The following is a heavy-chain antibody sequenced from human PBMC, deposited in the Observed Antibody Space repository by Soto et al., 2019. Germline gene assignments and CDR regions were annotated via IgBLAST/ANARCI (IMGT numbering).Heavy chain of an antibody. CDR1: GFTLSSYG. D-gene: IGHD4-17*01. V-gene: IGHV3-33*01. J-gene: IGHJ4*02. Sequence: GGSLRLSCAASGFTLSSYGMHWVRQAPGKGLEWVAVIWYDGSNKYYADSVKGRFTISRDNSKNTLYLQMNSLRAEDTAVYYCARTPNDYGDYYFDYWGQGTLVTVSS. CDR2: IWYDGSNK. CDR3: ARTPNDYGDYYFDY.